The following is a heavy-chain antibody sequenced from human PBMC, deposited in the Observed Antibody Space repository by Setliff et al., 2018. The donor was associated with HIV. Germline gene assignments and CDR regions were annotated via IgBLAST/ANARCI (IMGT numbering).Heavy chain of an antibody. J-gene: IGHJ6*03. CDR3: ARMKTETAAYFYSYMDV. CDR1: GGSFSSFT. CDR2: IIPLFGTA. D-gene: IGHD2-21*02. Sequence: ASVKVSCKASGGSFSSFTISWVRQAPGQGLEWMGGIIPLFGTANYAQKFQGRVTITADESTSTAYMELRSLRSVDSAVYYRARMKTETAAYFYSYMDVWGKGTTVTVSS. V-gene: IGHV1-69*13.